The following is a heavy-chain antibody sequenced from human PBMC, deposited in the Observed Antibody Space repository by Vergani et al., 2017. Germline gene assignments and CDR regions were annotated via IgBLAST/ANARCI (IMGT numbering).Heavy chain of an antibody. D-gene: IGHD1-26*01. J-gene: IGHJ4*02. CDR2: ISSNGGST. CDR3: AREWWELLFSGPLDY. V-gene: IGHV3-64*01. Sequence: EVQLVESGGGLVQPGGSLRLSCAASGFTFSSYAMHWVRQAPGKGLEYVSAISSNGGSTYYANSVKGRFTISRDNSKNTLYLQMGSLRAEDMALYYCAREWWELLFSGPLDYWGQGTLVTVSS. CDR1: GFTFSSYA.